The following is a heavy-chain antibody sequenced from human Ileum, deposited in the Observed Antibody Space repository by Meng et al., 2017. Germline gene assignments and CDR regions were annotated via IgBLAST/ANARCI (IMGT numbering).Heavy chain of an antibody. V-gene: IGHV1-69*13. J-gene: IGHJ5*01. Sequence: SVKVSCKASGGTFSSYAISWVRQAPGQGLEWMGGIIPIFGTANYAQKFQGRVTITADESTSTAYTELSSLRSEDTAVYYCARERWLQLVKKFGDVSWFDPWGQGTLVTVSS. CDR1: GGTFSSYA. CDR2: IIPIFGTA. CDR3: ARERWLQLVKKFGDVSWFDP. D-gene: IGHD5-24*01.